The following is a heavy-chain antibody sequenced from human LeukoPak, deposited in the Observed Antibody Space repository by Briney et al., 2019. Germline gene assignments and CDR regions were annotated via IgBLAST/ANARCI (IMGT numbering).Heavy chain of an antibody. CDR2: INPHSGGT. J-gene: IGHJ5*02. Sequence: ASVKVSCKASGYTFTDYYMHWVRQAPGQGLEWMGWINPHSGGTNFAQNFQDRVTMARDTSISTAYMELSRLRSDDTAVYYCAREMTTELLGCFDPWGQGTLVTVSS. D-gene: IGHD4-17*01. V-gene: IGHV1-2*02. CDR3: AREMTTELLGCFDP. CDR1: GYTFTDYY.